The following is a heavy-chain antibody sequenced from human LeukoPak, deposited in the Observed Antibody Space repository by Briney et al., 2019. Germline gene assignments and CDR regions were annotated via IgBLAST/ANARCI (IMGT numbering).Heavy chain of an antibody. J-gene: IGHJ4*02. D-gene: IGHD6-19*01. CDR3: ARRTDSSGWYGDGYYFDY. Sequence: GGSLRLSCAASGFTFSSYAMSWVRQAPGKGLEWVSAISGSAGSTYYADSVKGRFTISRDNFKNTLYLQMNSLRAEGTAVYYCARRTDSSGWYGDGYYFDYWGQGTLVTVSS. V-gene: IGHV3-23*01. CDR2: ISGSAGST. CDR1: GFTFSSYA.